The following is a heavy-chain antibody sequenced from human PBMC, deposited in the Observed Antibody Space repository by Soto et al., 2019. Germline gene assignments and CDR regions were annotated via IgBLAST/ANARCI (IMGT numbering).Heavy chain of an antibody. CDR2: ISYDGSNK. CDR3: AKAARRLLWFRETAFDI. Sequence: QVQLVESGGGVVQPGRSLRLSCAASGFTFSSYGMHWVRQAPGKGLEWVAVISYDGSNKYYADSVKGRFTISRDNSKNTLYLQMNSLRAEDTAVYYCAKAARRLLWFRETAFDIWGQGTMVTVSS. CDR1: GFTFSSYG. J-gene: IGHJ3*02. D-gene: IGHD3-10*01. V-gene: IGHV3-30*18.